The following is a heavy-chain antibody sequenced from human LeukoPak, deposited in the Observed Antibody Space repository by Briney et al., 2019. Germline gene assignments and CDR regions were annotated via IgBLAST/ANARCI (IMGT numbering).Heavy chain of an antibody. CDR3: ARGREVGATLRSKAYYFDY. J-gene: IGHJ4*02. CDR2: IYHSGST. Sequence: PSETLSLTCAVSGGSISSGGHSWSWIRQPPGKGLEWIGYIYHSGSTYYNPSLKSRVTISVDRSKNQFSLKLSSVTAADTAVYYCARGREVGATLRSKAYYFDYWGQGTLVTVSS. D-gene: IGHD1-26*01. CDR1: GGSISSGGHS. V-gene: IGHV4-30-2*01.